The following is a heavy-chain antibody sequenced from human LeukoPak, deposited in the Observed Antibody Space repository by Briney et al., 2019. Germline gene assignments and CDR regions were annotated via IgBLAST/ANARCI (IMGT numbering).Heavy chain of an antibody. J-gene: IGHJ4*02. V-gene: IGHV4-61*01. D-gene: IGHD5-18*01. Sequence: SETLSLTCTVSGGSVSSGSHYWSWIRQPPGRGLEWIGHIYYIGSTNYNPSLKSRVTISVDTSKNQFSLKLSSVTAADTAVYYCVREYSYAYFDYWGQGTLVTVSS. CDR3: VREYSYAYFDY. CDR1: GGSVSSGSHY. CDR2: IYYIGST.